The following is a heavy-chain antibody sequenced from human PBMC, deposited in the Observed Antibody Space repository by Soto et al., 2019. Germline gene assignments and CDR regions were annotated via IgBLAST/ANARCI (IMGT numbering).Heavy chain of an antibody. J-gene: IGHJ6*02. CDR2: INHSGST. D-gene: IGHD6-13*01. Sequence: SETLSLTCTVSGGPFSRGGYYWSWIRQPPGKGLEWIGEINHSGSTNYNPSLKSRVTISVDTSKNQFSLKLSSVTAADTAVYYCARLIAAAGTRGFYYYYGMAVWGQGTTVTVSS. V-gene: IGHV4-34*01. CDR1: GGPFSRGGYY. CDR3: ARLIAAAGTRGFYYYYGMAV.